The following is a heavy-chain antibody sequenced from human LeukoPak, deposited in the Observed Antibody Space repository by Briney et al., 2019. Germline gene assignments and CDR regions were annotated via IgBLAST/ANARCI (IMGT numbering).Heavy chain of an antibody. J-gene: IGHJ4*02. CDR1: GFTFSSYE. CDR3: VRRMGSSWYYFDY. V-gene: IGHV3-48*03. D-gene: IGHD6-13*01. Sequence: PGGSLRLSCAASGFTFSSYEMNWVRQAPGKGLEWVSYISSSGSTIYYADSVKGRFTISRDNAKNSLYLQMNSLRADDTAVYYCVRRMGSSWYYFDYWGQGTLVTVSS. CDR2: ISSSGSTI.